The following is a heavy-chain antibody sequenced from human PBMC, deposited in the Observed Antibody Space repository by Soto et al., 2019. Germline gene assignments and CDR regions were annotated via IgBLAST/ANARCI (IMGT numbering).Heavy chain of an antibody. D-gene: IGHD3-22*01. CDR3: AKLSTYYYDSSGY. V-gene: IGHV3-23*01. Sequence: PGGSLRLSCAASGFTFSSYAMIWVRQAPGKGLEWVSAISGSGGSTYYADSVKGRFTISRDNSKNTLYLQMNSLRAEDTAVYYCAKLSTYYYDSSGYWGQGTLVTVSS. CDR1: GFTFSSYA. CDR2: ISGSGGST. J-gene: IGHJ4*02.